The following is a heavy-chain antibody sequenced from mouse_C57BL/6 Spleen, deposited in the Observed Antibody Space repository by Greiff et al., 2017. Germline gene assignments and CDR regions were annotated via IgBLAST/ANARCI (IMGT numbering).Heavy chain of an antibody. D-gene: IGHD2-3*01. CDR1: GYTFTSYW. Sequence: QVQLQQPGAELVKPGASVKLSCKASGYTFTSYWMQWVKQRPGQGLEWIGEIDPSDSYTNYNQKFKGKATLTVDTSSSTAYMQLSSLTSEDSAVYYCARGGIDGYQYYFDYWGQGTTLTVPS. CDR3: ARGGIDGYQYYFDY. J-gene: IGHJ2*01. V-gene: IGHV1-50*01. CDR2: IDPSDSYT.